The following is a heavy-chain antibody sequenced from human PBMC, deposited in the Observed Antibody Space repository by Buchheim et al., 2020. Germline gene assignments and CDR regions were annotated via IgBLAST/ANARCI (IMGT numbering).Heavy chain of an antibody. CDR1: GFTFSSYE. Sequence: VQLVESGGGLVQPGGSVRLSCAASGFTFSSYEMNWVRQAPGKGLEWVSYISGSGSTTFYADSVKGRFTISRDNVKYSLYLQMNSLRVEDAAIYYCAKAASSSWYGASYYGLDVWGQGTT. CDR2: ISGSGSTT. D-gene: IGHD6-13*01. J-gene: IGHJ6*02. CDR3: AKAASSSWYGASYYGLDV. V-gene: IGHV3-48*03.